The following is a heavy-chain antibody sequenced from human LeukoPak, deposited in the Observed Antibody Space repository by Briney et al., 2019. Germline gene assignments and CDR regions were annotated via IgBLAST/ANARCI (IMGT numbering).Heavy chain of an antibody. J-gene: IGHJ4*02. V-gene: IGHV3-30-3*01. D-gene: IGHD4-4*01. CDR2: ISYDGGLQ. CDR3: ARDPTVSVPDYFDY. CDR1: GFSFNSYT. Sequence: PGGSLRLSCAASGFSFNSYTMHWVRQSPDKGLEWVAVISYDGGLQFYGDSVKGRFIISRDNSRNTLYLQMNSLGPEDTAVYYCARDPTVSVPDYFDYWGQGILVTVSS.